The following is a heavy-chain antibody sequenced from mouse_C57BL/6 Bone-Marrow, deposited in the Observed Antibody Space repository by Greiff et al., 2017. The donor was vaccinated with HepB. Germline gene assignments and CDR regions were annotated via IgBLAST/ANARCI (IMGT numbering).Heavy chain of an antibody. D-gene: IGHD3-2*02. CDR2: ISSGSSNI. CDR1: GFTFSDYG. V-gene: IGHV5-17*01. Sequence: DVMLVESGGGLVKPGGSLKLSCAASGFTFSDYGMHWVRQAPEKGLEWVAYISSGSSNIYYADTVKGRFTISRENAKNTLFLQMTSLRSEDTAMYYCASDSSGPHYYAMDYWGQGTSVTVSS. CDR3: ASDSSGPHYYAMDY. J-gene: IGHJ4*01.